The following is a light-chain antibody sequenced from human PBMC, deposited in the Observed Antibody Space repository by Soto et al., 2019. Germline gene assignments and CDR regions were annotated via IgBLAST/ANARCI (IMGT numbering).Light chain of an antibody. CDR2: AAS. Sequence: DIQMTQSPSSLSASVGDRVTITCRASQSISTYLNWYQHKPGKAPKILIYAASSLQSGVPSRFSGSKSGTDFTLTISSLQPEDFATYYCQQSYSTLTFGGGTKVEI. CDR1: QSISTY. V-gene: IGKV1-39*01. J-gene: IGKJ4*01. CDR3: QQSYSTLT.